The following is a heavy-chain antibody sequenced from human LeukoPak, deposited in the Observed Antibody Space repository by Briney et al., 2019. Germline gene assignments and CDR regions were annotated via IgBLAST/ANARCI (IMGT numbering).Heavy chain of an antibody. CDR2: ISGSGGST. J-gene: IGHJ4*02. D-gene: IGHD6-6*01. V-gene: IGHV3-23*01. CDR1: GFPFGSYV. Sequence: GGSLRLSCEASGFPFGSYVMSWVRQAPGKGLEWVSAISGSGGSTYYADSVKGRFTISRDNSKNTLYLQMNSLRAEDTAVYYCAKDLLSSFDYWGQGTLVTVSS. CDR3: AKDLLSSFDY.